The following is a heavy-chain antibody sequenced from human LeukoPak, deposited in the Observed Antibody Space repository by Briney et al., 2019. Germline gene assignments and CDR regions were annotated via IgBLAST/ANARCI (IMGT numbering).Heavy chain of an antibody. D-gene: IGHD3-22*01. CDR1: GGSFSGYY. CDR2: INHSGSN. V-gene: IGHV4-34*01. CDR3: ARTITMIVGDAFDI. J-gene: IGHJ3*02. Sequence: PSETLSLTCAVYGGSFSGYYWSWIRQPPGKGLEWIGEINHSGSNNYNPSLKSRVTISVDTSKNQFSLKLSSVTAADTAVYYCARTITMIVGDAFDIWGQGTMVTVSS.